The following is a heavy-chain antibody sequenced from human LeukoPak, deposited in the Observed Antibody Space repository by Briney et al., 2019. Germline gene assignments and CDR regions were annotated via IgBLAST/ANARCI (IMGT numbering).Heavy chain of an antibody. J-gene: IGHJ4*02. D-gene: IGHD6-13*01. CDR1: GFTFSSYA. CDR2: ISGSGGST. Sequence: GGSLRLSCAASGFTFSSYAMSWVRQAPGKGLEWVSAISGSGGSTYYADSVKGRFTISRDNSKNTLYLQMNSLRAEDTAVYYCARSPWEQQLVLVYWGQGTLVTVSS. CDR3: ARSPWEQQLVLVY. V-gene: IGHV3-23*01.